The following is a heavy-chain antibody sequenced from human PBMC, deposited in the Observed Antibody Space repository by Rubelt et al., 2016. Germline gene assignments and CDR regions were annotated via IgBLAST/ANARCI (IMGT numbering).Heavy chain of an antibody. D-gene: IGHD2-15*01. CDR3: ARRYCSGDSCSTVDY. V-gene: IGHV4-34*02. CDR1: GESFSDHY. Sequence: QVQLQQWGAGLLKPSKTLSLICAVYGESFSDHYWTWIRQPPGKGLEWIGEVNHRGSTNYNASLKSRVTISADTSKNQFSLKCGSGTAADTGVYYCARRYCSGDSCSTVDYWGQEPWSPSPQ. CDR2: VNHRGST. J-gene: IGHJ4*01.